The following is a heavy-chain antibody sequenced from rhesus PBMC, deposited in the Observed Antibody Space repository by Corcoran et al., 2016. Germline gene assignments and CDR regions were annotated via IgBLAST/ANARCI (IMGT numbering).Heavy chain of an antibody. CDR3: ARASYEDDYGYYYTDFDY. CDR1: GGSISSSNW. V-gene: IGHV4-65*01. CDR2: ISGNSGST. J-gene: IGHJ4*01. D-gene: IGHD3-9*01. Sequence: QVQLQESGPGLVKPSETLSLTCAVSGGSISSSNWWSWIRQPPGKGLEWNGYISGNSGSTYYNPSLKSRVTISTDTSKNPFSLKLSSVTAADTAVYYCARASYEDDYGYYYTDFDYWGQGVLVTVSS.